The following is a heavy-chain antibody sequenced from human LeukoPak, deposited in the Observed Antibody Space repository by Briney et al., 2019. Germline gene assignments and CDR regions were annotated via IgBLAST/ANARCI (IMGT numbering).Heavy chain of an antibody. CDR2: ISYDGSNK. CDR1: GFTFSSYW. V-gene: IGHV3-30-3*01. J-gene: IGHJ6*03. Sequence: GGSLRLSCAASGFTFSSYWMSWVRQAPGKGLEWVAVISYDGSNKYYADSVKGRFTISRDNSKNTLYLQMNSLRAEDTAVYYCARPLYYYYYMDVWGKGTTVTVSS. CDR3: ARPLYYYYYMDV.